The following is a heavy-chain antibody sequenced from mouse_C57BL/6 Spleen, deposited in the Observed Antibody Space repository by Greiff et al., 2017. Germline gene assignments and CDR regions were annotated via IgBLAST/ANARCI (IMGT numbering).Heavy chain of an antibody. CDR2: SRNKANDYST. D-gene: IGHD4-1*01. Sequence: EVKLVESGGGLVQSGRSLRLSCATSGFTFSDFYMEWVRQAPGQGLEWIAASRNKANDYSTEYRASVKGRFIVSRDTSQSILYLQMNALRAEDTAIYYCERDLTGFFDDRGQGTTLTVSS. J-gene: IGHJ2*01. CDR3: ERDLTGFFDD. CDR1: GFTFSDFY. V-gene: IGHV7-1*01.